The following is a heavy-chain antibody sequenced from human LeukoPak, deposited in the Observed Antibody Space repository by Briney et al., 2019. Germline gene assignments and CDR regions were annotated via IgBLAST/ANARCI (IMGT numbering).Heavy chain of an antibody. CDR1: GGTFNSYA. Sequence: SVKVSCKASGGTFNSYAINWVRQAPGQGLEWMGGSIPMFGTTNFAPEFQGRVTITADEFTNTAYMELTSLKSEDTAVYCCARGTTVTTTVLVPNDAFDIWGQGTMVTVSS. J-gene: IGHJ3*02. CDR3: ARGTTVTTTVLVPNDAFDI. D-gene: IGHD4-17*01. CDR2: SIPMFGTT. V-gene: IGHV1-69*13.